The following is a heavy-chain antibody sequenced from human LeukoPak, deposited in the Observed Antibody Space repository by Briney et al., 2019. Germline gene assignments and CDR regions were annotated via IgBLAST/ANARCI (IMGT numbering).Heavy chain of an antibody. CDR3: ARELLSIGTDAFGI. D-gene: IGHD2-15*01. V-gene: IGHV4-39*07. CDR1: GGSISSSSYY. J-gene: IGHJ3*02. CDR2: IYYSGST. Sequence: PSETLSLTCTVSGGSISSSSYYWGWIRQPPGKGLEWIGSIYYSGSTYYNPSLKSRVTISVDTSKNQFSLKLSSVSAADTAVYYCARELLSIGTDAFGIWGQGTMVTVSS.